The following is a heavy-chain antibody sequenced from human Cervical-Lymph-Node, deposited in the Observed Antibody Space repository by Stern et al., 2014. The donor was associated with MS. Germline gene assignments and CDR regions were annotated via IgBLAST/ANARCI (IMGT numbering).Heavy chain of an antibody. CDR3: ARQRYFDY. Sequence: EVQLVESGPEVKRPGESLKISCQASGYTFTSYWIGWGRQMPGKRLEWIAIIFPGGSDIRYSPSFQGQVTISADKSSSTAYLQWNNLKASDTAIYYCARQRYFDYWGQGTLVTVSS. CDR1: GYTFTSYW. V-gene: IGHV5-51*01. CDR2: IFPGGSDI. J-gene: IGHJ4*02.